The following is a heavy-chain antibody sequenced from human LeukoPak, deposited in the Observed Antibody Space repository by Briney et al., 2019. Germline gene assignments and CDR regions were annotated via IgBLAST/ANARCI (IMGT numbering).Heavy chain of an antibody. CDR2: IYYSGST. CDR1: GXSXXSGGYY. CDR3: ARDSRYRRYDSSGYYAAAYFDY. D-gene: IGHD3-22*01. Sequence: QXLXLXXTXSGXSXXSGGYYWSWVRQHPGKGLEWIGYIYYSGSTYYNPSLKSRVTISVNTTKNQFSLKLSSVTAADTAVYYCARDSRYRRYDSSGYYAAAYFDYWGQGTLVTVSS. J-gene: IGHJ4*02. V-gene: IGHV4-31*03.